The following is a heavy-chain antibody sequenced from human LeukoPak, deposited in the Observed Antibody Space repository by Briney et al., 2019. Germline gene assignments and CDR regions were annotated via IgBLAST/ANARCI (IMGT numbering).Heavy chain of an antibody. CDR3: ARDVVGSLDY. D-gene: IGHD1-26*01. J-gene: IGHJ4*02. V-gene: IGHV3-7*01. CDR1: GFTFSSYW. Sequence: GGSLRLSCAASGFTFSSYWMAWVRQAPGKGLEWVANIKGDESARHQADSVKGRFTISRDNTRNSLDLQMTNLRGDDTTVYYCARDVVGSLDYWGQGTLVTVSS. CDR2: IKGDESAR.